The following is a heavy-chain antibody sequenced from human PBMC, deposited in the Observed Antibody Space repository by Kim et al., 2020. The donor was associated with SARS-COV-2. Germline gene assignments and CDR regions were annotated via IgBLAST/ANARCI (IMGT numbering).Heavy chain of an antibody. Sequence: CVKGRYTISRVNSKNTLYLQMNSLRAEDTAVYYCARGGGGSYFGGYYFDYWGQGTLVTVSS. CDR3: ARGGGGSYFGGYYFDY. D-gene: IGHD1-26*01. V-gene: IGHV3-30*07. J-gene: IGHJ4*02.